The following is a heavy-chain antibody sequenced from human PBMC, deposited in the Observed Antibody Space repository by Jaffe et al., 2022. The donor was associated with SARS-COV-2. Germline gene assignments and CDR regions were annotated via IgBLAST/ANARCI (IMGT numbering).Heavy chain of an antibody. J-gene: IGHJ3*02. D-gene: IGHD3-3*01. CDR3: ARDRLEWGAYAFQI. CDR2: IYYGEVTDFNNGRV. V-gene: IGHV4-59*02. CDR1: GGSVSSYY. Sequence: QVQLQESGPGLVKPSETLSLTCTVSGGSVSSYYWSWIRQPPGKGLEWLGFIYYGEVTDFNNGRVEYNPSLQSRGTISVDASRRQFFLNLTAVTAADTAIYYCARDRLEWGAYAFQIWGQGTMVTVSS.